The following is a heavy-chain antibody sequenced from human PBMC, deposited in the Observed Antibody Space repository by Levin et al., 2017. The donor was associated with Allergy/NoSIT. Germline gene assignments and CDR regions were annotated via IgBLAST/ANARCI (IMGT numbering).Heavy chain of an antibody. J-gene: IGHJ4*02. Sequence: GESLKISCQASGYSFTSYWFGWVRQRPGKGLEWMGLIFPSDSDTRVSPSFQGQIIMSVDKSINTAYLQWSSLKASDSAMYYCARRDSDGSNSFDYWGQGTLVTVSS. CDR1: GYSFTSYW. CDR2: IFPSDSDT. V-gene: IGHV5-51*01. D-gene: IGHD4-23*01. CDR3: ARRDSDGSNSFDY.